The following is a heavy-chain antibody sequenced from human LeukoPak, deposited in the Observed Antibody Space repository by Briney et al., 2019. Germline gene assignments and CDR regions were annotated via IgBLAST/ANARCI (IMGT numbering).Heavy chain of an antibody. Sequence: SETLSLTCTVSGGSISSYYCSWIRQPPGKGMEWIGYIYYSGSTNYNPSLTSRVTISVDTSKDQFSLKLSSVTAADTAVYYCARVATKRIAAAGPLGFDPWGQGTLVTVSS. D-gene: IGHD6-13*01. V-gene: IGHV4-59*01. J-gene: IGHJ5*02. CDR2: IYYSGST. CDR3: ARVATKRIAAAGPLGFDP. CDR1: GGSISSYY.